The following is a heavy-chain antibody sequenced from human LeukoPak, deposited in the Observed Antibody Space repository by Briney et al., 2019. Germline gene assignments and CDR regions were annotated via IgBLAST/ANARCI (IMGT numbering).Heavy chain of an antibody. D-gene: IGHD3-3*01. CDR3: ARLKQGYDFWSGYPYYYYYYMDV. CDR1: GGSISSYY. CDR2: IYTSGSN. Sequence: SETLSLTCTVSGGSISSYYWSWIRQPPGKGLEWIGYIYTSGSNNYNPSLKSRVTISVDTSKNQFSLKLSSVTAADTAVYYCARLKQGYDFWSGYPYYYYYYMDVWGKGTTVTVSS. J-gene: IGHJ6*03. V-gene: IGHV4-4*09.